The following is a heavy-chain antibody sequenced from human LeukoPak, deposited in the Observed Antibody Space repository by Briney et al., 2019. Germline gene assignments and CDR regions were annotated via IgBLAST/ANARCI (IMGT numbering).Heavy chain of an antibody. J-gene: IGHJ3*02. CDR1: GFTFSSYG. Sequence: GGSLRLSCAASGFTFSSYGMHWVRQAPGKGLEWVAFIRYDGSNKYYADSVKDRFTISRDNSKNTLYLQMNSLRAEDTAVYYCAKDVEPTVVPAARAFDIWGQGTMVTVSS. CDR2: IRYDGSNK. D-gene: IGHD2-2*01. CDR3: AKDVEPTVVPAARAFDI. V-gene: IGHV3-30*02.